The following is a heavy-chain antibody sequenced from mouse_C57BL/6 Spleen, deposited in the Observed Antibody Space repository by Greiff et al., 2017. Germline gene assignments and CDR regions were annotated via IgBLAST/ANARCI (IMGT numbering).Heavy chain of an antibody. CDR3: ARSITTVVAPGFAY. CDR2: ILPGSGST. Sequence: QVQLQQSGAELMKPGASVKLSCKATGYTFTGYWIEWVKQRPGHGLEWIGEILPGSGSTNYNEKFKGKATFTADTSSNTAYMQLSGLTTEDSAIYVCARSITTVVAPGFAYWGQGTLVTVSA. D-gene: IGHD1-1*01. J-gene: IGHJ3*01. V-gene: IGHV1-9*01. CDR1: GYTFTGYW.